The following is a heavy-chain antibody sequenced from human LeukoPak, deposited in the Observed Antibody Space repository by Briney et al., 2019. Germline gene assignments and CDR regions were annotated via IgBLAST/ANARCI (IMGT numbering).Heavy chain of an antibody. CDR1: GFTFDDYA. J-gene: IGHJ4*02. CDR3: AKDIGSDTATLDY. Sequence: GGSLRLSCAASGFTFDDYAMHWVRQAPGKGLEWVSGISWNSGSIGYADSVKGRFTISRDNAKNSLYLQMNSLRAEDTALYYCAKDIGSDTATLDYWGQGTLVTVSS. V-gene: IGHV3-9*01. CDR2: ISWNSGSI. D-gene: IGHD5-18*01.